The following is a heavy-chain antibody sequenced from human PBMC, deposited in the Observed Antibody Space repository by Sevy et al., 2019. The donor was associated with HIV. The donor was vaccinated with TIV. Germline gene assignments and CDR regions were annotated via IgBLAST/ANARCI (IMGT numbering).Heavy chain of an antibody. V-gene: IGHV3-30-3*01. CDR1: GFAFSTHA. CDR3: ARDGGYSVKWYPLY. J-gene: IGHJ4*01. CDR2: ISYEGTET. Sequence: GGSLRLSCAASGFAFSTHAMHWVRQAPGKGLEWVAVISYEGTETFYAASVEGRFTISRDNSTNMLSLQINSLRPEDTAVYYCARDGGYSVKWYPLYWGHGTLVTVSS. D-gene: IGHD1-26*01.